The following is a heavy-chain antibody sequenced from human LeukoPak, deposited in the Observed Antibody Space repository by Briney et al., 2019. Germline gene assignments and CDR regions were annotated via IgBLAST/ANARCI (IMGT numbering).Heavy chain of an antibody. Sequence: GGSLRLSCAASGFTFSSYWMSWVRQAPGKGLEWVANIKEDGSEKHYVDSVKGRFTISRDNAKNSLYLQMNSLRAEDTAVYYCAKHPGYCSSTSCYADIDYWGQGTLATVSS. CDR2: IKEDGSEK. CDR1: GFTFSSYW. V-gene: IGHV3-7*03. CDR3: AKHPGYCSSTSCYADIDY. J-gene: IGHJ4*02. D-gene: IGHD2-2*01.